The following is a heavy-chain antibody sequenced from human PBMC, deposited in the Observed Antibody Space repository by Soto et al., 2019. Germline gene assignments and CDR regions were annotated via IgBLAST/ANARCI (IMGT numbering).Heavy chain of an antibody. V-gene: IGHV3-48*03. CDR3: ARVRIVMVTTYPGDYYGMDV. CDR1: GFTFSSYE. Sequence: GGSLRLSCAASGFTFSSYEMNWVRQAPGKGLEGVSYISSSGSTIYYADSVKGRFTISRDNAKNSLYLQMNGLRAEDTAVYYCARVRIVMVTTYPGDYYGMDVWGQGTTVTVSS. CDR2: ISSSGSTI. D-gene: IGHD2-21*02. J-gene: IGHJ6*02.